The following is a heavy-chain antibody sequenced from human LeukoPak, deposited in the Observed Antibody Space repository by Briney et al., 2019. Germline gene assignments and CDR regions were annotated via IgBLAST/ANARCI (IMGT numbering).Heavy chain of an antibody. Sequence: PSETLSLTCTVSGDSIHSSVYYWGRARQPPGKGLEWIGNVYYTGSTFYNPSLESRVTISVGTSKNQFSLKLSSMTAADTAVYFCARHSGPVIPDGLDIWGQGTMVTVSS. J-gene: IGHJ3*02. CDR2: VYYTGST. CDR1: GDSIHSSVYY. CDR3: ARHSGPVIPDGLDI. D-gene: IGHD4-11*01. V-gene: IGHV4-39*01.